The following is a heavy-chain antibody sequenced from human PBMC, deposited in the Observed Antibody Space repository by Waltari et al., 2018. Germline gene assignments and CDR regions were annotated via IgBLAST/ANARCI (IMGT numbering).Heavy chain of an antibody. CDR2: ISSSGSTI. CDR1: GFTFSSYE. J-gene: IGHJ4*02. D-gene: IGHD6-19*01. Sequence: EVQLVESGGGLIQPGGSLRLSCAASGFTFSSYELNWFRKATGKGLEWVSYISSSGSTIYYADSVKGRFTISRDNAKNSLYLQMNSLRAEDTAVYYCARVSVAGAFDYWGQGTLVTVSA. CDR3: ARVSVAGAFDY. V-gene: IGHV3-48*03.